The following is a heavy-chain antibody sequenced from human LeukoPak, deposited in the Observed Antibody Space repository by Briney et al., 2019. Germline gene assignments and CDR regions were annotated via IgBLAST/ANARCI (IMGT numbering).Heavy chain of an antibody. J-gene: IGHJ4*02. CDR1: GFTFSSYS. CDR2: ISSSSSYI. D-gene: IGHD1-26*01. V-gene: IGHV3-21*01. Sequence: GGSLRLSCAASGFTFSSYSMNWVRQAPGKGLEWVSSISSSSSYIYYADSVKGRFTISRDDAKNSLYLQMNSLRAEDTAVYYCARSKWEPAGVDYWGQGTLVTVSS. CDR3: ARSKWEPAGVDY.